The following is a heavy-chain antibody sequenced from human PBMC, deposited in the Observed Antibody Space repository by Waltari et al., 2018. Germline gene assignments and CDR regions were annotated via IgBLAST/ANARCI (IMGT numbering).Heavy chain of an antibody. D-gene: IGHD6-13*01. CDR2: IYSGGAT. Sequence: DVQVVESGGDLIQSGGSLRLSCAASGFTVSTSYMSWFRQAPGKGPEWVSVIYSGGATHYADSVRGRFTISRDNSKNMLYLQMNILRPEDTAVYYCVKDGGSSRGPFGYWGQGTLVTVSS. CDR3: VKDGGSSRGPFGY. J-gene: IGHJ4*02. CDR1: GFTVSTSY. V-gene: IGHV3-53*01.